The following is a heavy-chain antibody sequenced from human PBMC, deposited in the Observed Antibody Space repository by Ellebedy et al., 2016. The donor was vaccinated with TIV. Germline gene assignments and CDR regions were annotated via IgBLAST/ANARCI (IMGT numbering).Heavy chain of an antibody. CDR3: VISKTLTVDSRRGEGAFDY. CDR1: GGTFSSYA. V-gene: IGHV1-69*13. CDR2: IIPIFGTA. J-gene: IGHJ4*02. Sequence: SVKVSCXASGGTFSSYAISWVRQAPGQGLEWMGGIIPIFGTANYAQKFQGRVTITADESTSTAYMELSSLRSEDTAVYYCVISKTLTVDSRRGEGAFDYWGQGTLVTVSS. D-gene: IGHD3-16*01.